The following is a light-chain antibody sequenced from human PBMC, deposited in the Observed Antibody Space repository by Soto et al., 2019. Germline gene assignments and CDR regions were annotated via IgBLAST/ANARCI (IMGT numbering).Light chain of an antibody. J-gene: IGKJ1*01. CDR2: DAS. CDR1: QSVGSF. V-gene: IGKV3-11*01. Sequence: EIALTQSPATLSLFPGGRATLSRRASQSVGSFLGWYQQKPGQAHKLVIYDASKRATGIPARFSGSGSGTDFTLTISRLEPEDFAVYYGQQYGSSPRWTFGQGTKVDIK. CDR3: QQYGSSPRWT.